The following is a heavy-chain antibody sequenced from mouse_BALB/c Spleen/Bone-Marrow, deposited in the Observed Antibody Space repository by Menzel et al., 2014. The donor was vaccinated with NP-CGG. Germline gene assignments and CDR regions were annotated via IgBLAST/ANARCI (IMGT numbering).Heavy chain of an antibody. CDR1: GFDFSRYW. J-gene: IGHJ3*01. D-gene: IGHD2-3*01. CDR3: ARLGYYGWFAC. Sequence: EVKVEESGGGLVQPGGSLKLSCAASGFDFSRYWMSWVRQAPGKGLQWIGEINPESNTINYTPSLKDKFIISRDNAKNXLYLQMSKVRSEDTALYCCARLGYYGWFACWGQGTLVTVSA. V-gene: IGHV4-1*02. CDR2: INPESNTI.